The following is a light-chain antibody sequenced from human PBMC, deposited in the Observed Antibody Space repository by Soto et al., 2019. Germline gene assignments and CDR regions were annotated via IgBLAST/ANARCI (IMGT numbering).Light chain of an antibody. CDR3: AALDDILSGRV. CDR2: RNN. Sequence: QSVLTQAPSASGTPGQRVTISCSGSSSNIGSNLVSWYQHLPGTAPKLLICRNNQRPSGVPDRFSGSKSGTSASLAISGLRSEDEADYYCAALDDILSGRVFGGGTKLTVL. CDR1: SSNIGSNL. J-gene: IGLJ3*02. V-gene: IGLV1-47*01.